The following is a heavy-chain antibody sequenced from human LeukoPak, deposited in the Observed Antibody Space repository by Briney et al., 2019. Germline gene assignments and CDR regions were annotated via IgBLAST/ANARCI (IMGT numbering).Heavy chain of an antibody. CDR1: GXTFSSYG. V-gene: IGHV3-30*18. CDR2: ISSDGRNT. CDR3: AKPVSVDTAMVPCDY. D-gene: IGHD5-18*01. J-gene: IGHJ4*02. Sequence: PGRSLRLSCAASGXTFSSYGMHWVRQAPGKGLEWVGVISSDGRNTYYADSVKGRFTISRDNSKNTLYLQMNSLRGEDTAVYYCAKPVSVDTAMVPCDYWGQGTLVTVSS.